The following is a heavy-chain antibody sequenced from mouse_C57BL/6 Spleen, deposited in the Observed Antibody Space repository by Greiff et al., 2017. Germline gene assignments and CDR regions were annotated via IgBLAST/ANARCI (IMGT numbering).Heavy chain of an antibody. Sequence: DVKLQESGPGLAKPSQTLSLTCSVTGYSITSDYWNWIRKFPGNKLEYMGYISYSGSTYYNPSLKSRISLTRDTSRNQYYLQLNSVTTEDTATYYCARYRYYGSLYAMDYWGQGTSVTVSS. CDR2: ISYSGST. J-gene: IGHJ4*01. CDR1: GYSITSDY. V-gene: IGHV3-8*01. D-gene: IGHD1-1*01. CDR3: ARYRYYGSLYAMDY.